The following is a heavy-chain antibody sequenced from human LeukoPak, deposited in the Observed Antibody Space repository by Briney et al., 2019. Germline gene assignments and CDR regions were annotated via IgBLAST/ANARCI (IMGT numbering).Heavy chain of an antibody. Sequence: SQTLSLTCTVSGGSISSAGYYWSWIRQHPGQGLEWIGYMYYSGSTYYNPSLKNRVTISVDTSKNQFSLKLSSVTAADTAVYYCARGYYDILTGFGPFDYWGQGTLVTVSS. V-gene: IGHV4-31*03. J-gene: IGHJ4*02. CDR1: GGSISSAGYY. D-gene: IGHD3-9*01. CDR3: ARGYYDILTGFGPFDY. CDR2: MYYSGST.